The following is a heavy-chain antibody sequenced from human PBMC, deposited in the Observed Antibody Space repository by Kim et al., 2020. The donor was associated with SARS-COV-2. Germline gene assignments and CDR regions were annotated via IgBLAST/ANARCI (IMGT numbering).Heavy chain of an antibody. CDR2: INTNTGNP. CDR1: GYTFTSYA. D-gene: IGHD5-18*01. CDR3: GREQLWWEVRYYYYGMDV. J-gene: IGHJ6*02. Sequence: ASVKVSCKASGYTFTSYAMNWVRQAPGQGLEWMGWINTNTGNPTYAQGFTGRFVFSLDTSVSTAYLQISSLKAEDTAVYYCGREQLWWEVRYYYYGMDVWGPGATVTVSS. V-gene: IGHV7-4-1*02.